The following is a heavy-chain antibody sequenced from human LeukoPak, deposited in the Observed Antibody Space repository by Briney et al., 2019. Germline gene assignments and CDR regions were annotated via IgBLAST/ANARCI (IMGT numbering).Heavy chain of an antibody. J-gene: IGHJ4*02. CDR2: ISASGNT. CDR3: ARLIPGTTGLRKNYFDY. Sequence: MPSETLSLTCTVSGDSISSSYWNWIRQTPGKGLEWIGYISASGNTNYNPSLKSRIIISVDMSKNQFSLKLSSGTAADTAVYYCARLIPGTTGLRKNYFDYWGQGTLVTVSS. D-gene: IGHD1-20*01. V-gene: IGHV4-4*09. CDR1: GDSISSSY.